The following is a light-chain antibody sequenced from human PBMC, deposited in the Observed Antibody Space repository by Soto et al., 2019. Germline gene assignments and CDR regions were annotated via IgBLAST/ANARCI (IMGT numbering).Light chain of an antibody. CDR2: AAS. J-gene: IGKJ1*01. CDR1: HDIGNF. Sequence: DIQMTQYPASLSAAVGDTITITCRASHDIGNFLNWYQHKPGRAPKLLISAASALQGGVPSRFSGQGSATVFTLTITGLQRQDFATYFCQQTFSTLWTFGPGTTVE. V-gene: IGKV1-39*01. CDR3: QQTFSTLWT.